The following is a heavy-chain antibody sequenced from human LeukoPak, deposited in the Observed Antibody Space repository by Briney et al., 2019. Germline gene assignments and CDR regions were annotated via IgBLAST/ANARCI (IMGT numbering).Heavy chain of an antibody. J-gene: IGHJ5*02. CDR1: GYTFTGYF. V-gene: IGHV1-2*06. CDR3: ARGQPYGDYNWFDL. CDR2: INSNTGGT. Sequence: ASVKVSCKASGYTFTGYFMHWVRQAPGQGIEWMGRINSNTGGTTYAQKFQGRVTMTRDTSITTAHMELSRLKSDDTAVYYCARGQPYGDYNWFDLWGQGALVTVSS. D-gene: IGHD4-17*01.